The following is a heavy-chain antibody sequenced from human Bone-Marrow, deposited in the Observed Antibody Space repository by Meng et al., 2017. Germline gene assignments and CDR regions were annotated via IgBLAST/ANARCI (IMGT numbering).Heavy chain of an antibody. Sequence: QVQVGEVGAEVKKPGSSVKVSCKASGGTFSSYAISWVRQAPGQGLEWMGGIVPIFGTANYAQKFQGRVTITADKSTSTAYMELSSLRSEDTAVYYCAREGIGEGVVDYWGQGTLVTVSS. CDR3: AREGIGEGVVDY. CDR1: GGTFSSYA. V-gene: IGHV1-69*06. J-gene: IGHJ4*02. CDR2: IVPIFGTA. D-gene: IGHD3-22*01.